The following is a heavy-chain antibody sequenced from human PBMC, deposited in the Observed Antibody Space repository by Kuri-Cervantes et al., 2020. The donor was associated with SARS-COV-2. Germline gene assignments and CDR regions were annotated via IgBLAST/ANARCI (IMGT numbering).Heavy chain of an antibody. CDR1: GYSISSGYY. CDR3: ARGPGGRSAYCGATSCWGWFDP. J-gene: IGHJ5*02. V-gene: IGHV4-38-2*02. D-gene: IGHD2-21*01. CDR2: IYHSRSA. Sequence: ESLKISCTVSGYSISSGYYWGWIRQPPGKGLEWIGSIYHSRSAYYNPSLKSRVTISVDTSKNQFSLKLSSVTAADTAVYYCARGPGGRSAYCGATSCWGWFDPWGQGTLVTVSS.